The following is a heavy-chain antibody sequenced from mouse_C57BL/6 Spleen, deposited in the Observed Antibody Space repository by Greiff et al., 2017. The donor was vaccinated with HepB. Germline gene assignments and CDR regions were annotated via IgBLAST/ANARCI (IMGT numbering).Heavy chain of an antibody. CDR1: GYTFTDYN. CDR3: ARSIYYGYGAWFAY. D-gene: IGHD2-2*01. V-gene: IGHV1-18*01. CDR2: INPNNGGT. Sequence: EVQLQQSGPELVKPGASVKIPCKASGYTFTDYNMDWVKQSHGKSLEWIGDINPNNGGTIYNQKFKGKATLTVDQSSSTAYMELRSMTSEDTAVYYCARSIYYGYGAWFAYWGQGTLGTVSA. J-gene: IGHJ3*01.